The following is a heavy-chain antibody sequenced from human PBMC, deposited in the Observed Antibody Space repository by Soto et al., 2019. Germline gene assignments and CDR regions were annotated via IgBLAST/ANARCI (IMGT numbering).Heavy chain of an antibody. V-gene: IGHV1-18*04. CDR1: GYSFTDYH. Sequence: ASVKVSCKASGYSFTDYHIHWVRKAPGQGLEWLGRLIANNGHTRYAQKVQGRVTMTTDTSKSTAYMELRSLRSDDTAVCYCARDTVDGTFDFCGQGTLVTVSS. CDR2: LIANNGHT. D-gene: IGHD1-1*01. CDR3: ARDTVDGTFDF. J-gene: IGHJ4*02.